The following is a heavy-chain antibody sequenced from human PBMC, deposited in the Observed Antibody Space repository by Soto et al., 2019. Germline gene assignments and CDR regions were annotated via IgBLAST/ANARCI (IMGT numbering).Heavy chain of an antibody. CDR2: INHSGST. J-gene: IGHJ5*02. D-gene: IGHD6-25*01. V-gene: IGHV4-34*01. Sequence: QVQLQQWGAGLLKPSETLSLTCAVYGGSFSGYYWSWIRQPPVKGLEWIGEINHSGSTNYNPSRKSRVTIAVGTSKKQFSLKLSSVTAADTAVYYCARRSAAGPWGQGTLVTVSS. CDR3: ARRSAAGP. CDR1: GGSFSGYY.